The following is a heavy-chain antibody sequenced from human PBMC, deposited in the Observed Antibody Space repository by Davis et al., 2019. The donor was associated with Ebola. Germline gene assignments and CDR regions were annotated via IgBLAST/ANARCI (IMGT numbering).Heavy chain of an antibody. CDR1: GGTFSSYT. D-gene: IGHD6-19*01. CDR2: IIPILGIA. V-gene: IGHV1-69*02. Sequence: SVKVSCKASGGTFSSYTISWVRQAPGQGLEWMGRIIPILGIANYAQKFQGRVTITADKSTSTAYMELSSLRSEDTAVYYCARSDYSSGGGMDVWGQGTLVTVSS. CDR3: ARSDYSSGGGMDV. J-gene: IGHJ4*02.